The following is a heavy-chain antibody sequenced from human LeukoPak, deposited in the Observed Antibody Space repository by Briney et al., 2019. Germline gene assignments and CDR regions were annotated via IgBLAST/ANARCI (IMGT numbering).Heavy chain of an antibody. CDR3: ARQVETPGPFDY. CDR1: GGSISSSSYY. Sequence: SETLSLTCTVSGGSISSSSYYWGWIRQPPGKGLEWIVTIFYTGNTYYNPSLKTRVTISVDTSKNQFSLNLYSVTAADTAVYYCARQVETPGPFDYLGQGALVTVSS. V-gene: IGHV4-39*01. J-gene: IGHJ4*02. CDR2: IFYTGNT.